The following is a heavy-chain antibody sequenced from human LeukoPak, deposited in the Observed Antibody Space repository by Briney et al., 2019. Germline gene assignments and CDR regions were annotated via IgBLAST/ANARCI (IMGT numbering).Heavy chain of an antibody. J-gene: IGHJ4*02. CDR2: ISGSGGST. D-gene: IGHD6-19*01. CDR1: GFTFSNYA. V-gene: IGHV3-23*01. CDR3: AKDFSSGWPYCFDY. Sequence: PGGSLRLSCAASGFTFSNYAMSWVRQAPGKGLEWVSAISGSGGSTYYADSVKGRSTIPRDNSKNTLYLQMNNLRAEDTAVYYCAKDFSSGWPYCFDYWGQGTLVTVPS.